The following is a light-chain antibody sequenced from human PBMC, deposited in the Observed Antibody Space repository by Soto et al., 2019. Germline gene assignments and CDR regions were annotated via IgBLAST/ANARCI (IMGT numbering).Light chain of an antibody. CDR3: AAWDDSLNGYV. V-gene: IGLV1-44*01. Sequence: QSVLTQPTSASGTPGQRVTISCSGSSSNIGSNTVNWYQQLPGTAPKLLIYSNNQRPSGVPDRFSGSKSGTSASLAISGVQSEDEADYYCAAWDDSLNGYVFGTGTKVTVL. CDR2: SNN. CDR1: SSNIGSNT. J-gene: IGLJ1*01.